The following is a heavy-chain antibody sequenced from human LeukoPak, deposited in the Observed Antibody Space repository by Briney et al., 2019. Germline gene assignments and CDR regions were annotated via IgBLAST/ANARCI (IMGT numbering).Heavy chain of an antibody. CDR3: ARGGDIVVNWFDP. D-gene: IGHD2-15*01. Sequence: PSETLSLTCTVSGGSISSYYWSWIRQPPAKGLEWIGYIYYSGSTNYNPSLKSRVTISVDTSKHQFSLKLSSVTAADTAVYYCARGGDIVVNWFDPWGQGTLVTVSS. CDR2: IYYSGST. J-gene: IGHJ5*02. CDR1: GGSISSYY. V-gene: IGHV4-59*01.